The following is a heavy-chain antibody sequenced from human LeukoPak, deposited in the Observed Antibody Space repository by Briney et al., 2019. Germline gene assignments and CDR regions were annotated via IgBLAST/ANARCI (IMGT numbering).Heavy chain of an antibody. Sequence: SETLSLTCTVSGGSISSYYWSWIRQPAGKGLEWIGRIYSSGSTGYNPSLKSRVTMSVDTSKNQFSLKLSSVTAADTAVYYCARGWSGRVTAADIWGRGTMVTVSS. CDR2: IYSSGST. CDR3: ARGWSGRVTAADI. D-gene: IGHD3-3*01. V-gene: IGHV4-4*07. CDR1: GGSISSYY. J-gene: IGHJ3*02.